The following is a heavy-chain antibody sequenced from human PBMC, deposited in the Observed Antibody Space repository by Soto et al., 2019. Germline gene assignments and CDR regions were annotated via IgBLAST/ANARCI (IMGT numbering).Heavy chain of an antibody. CDR1: GGSISSGDYY. CDR3: ARDIVDTIGGMDV. D-gene: IGHD5-12*01. J-gene: IGHJ6*02. Sequence: PSETLSLTCTVSGGSISSGDYYWSWIRQPPGKGLEYIGYIYYSGSSHYNPSLKSRVTISLDTSRNQFSLKLSSVTAADTAVYYCARDIVDTIGGMDVWGQGTTVTVSS. CDR2: IYYSGSS. V-gene: IGHV4-30-4*01.